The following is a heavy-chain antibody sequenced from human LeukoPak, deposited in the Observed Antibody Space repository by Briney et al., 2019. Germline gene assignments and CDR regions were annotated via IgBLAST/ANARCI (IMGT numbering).Heavy chain of an antibody. CDR3: AKDRKYRTNGVCSYYYYYYGMDV. D-gene: IGHD2-8*01. Sequence: GGSLRLSCAASGFTFSSYGMHWVRQAPGKGLEWVAVISYDGGVKYDADSVKGRFTISRDNAKNTLYLQMSSLRTEDTAVYYCAKDRKYRTNGVCSYYYYYYGMDVWGQGTTVTVSS. CDR2: ISYDGGVK. CDR1: GFTFSSYG. J-gene: IGHJ6*02. V-gene: IGHV3-30*18.